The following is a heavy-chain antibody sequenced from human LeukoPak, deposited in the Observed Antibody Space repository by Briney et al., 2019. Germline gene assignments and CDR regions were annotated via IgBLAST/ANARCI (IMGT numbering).Heavy chain of an antibody. V-gene: IGHV3-21*01. J-gene: IGHJ3*02. Sequence: GGSLRLSCAASGFTFSSYSMNWVRQAPGKGLEWVSSISSGSTYIYYADSVKGRFTISRDNAKNSLYLQMNSLRAEDTAVYYCARVNRGVRAFDIWGQGTMVTVSS. CDR2: ISSGSTYI. D-gene: IGHD1-14*01. CDR3: ARVNRGVRAFDI. CDR1: GFTFSSYS.